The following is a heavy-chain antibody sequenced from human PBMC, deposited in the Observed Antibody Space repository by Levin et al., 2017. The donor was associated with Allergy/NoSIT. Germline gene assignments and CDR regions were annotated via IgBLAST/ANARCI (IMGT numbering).Heavy chain of an antibody. Sequence: GGSLRLSCAASGFTFSSYWMHWVRQAPGKGLVWVSRINSDGSSTSYADSVKGRFTISRDNAKNTLYLQMNSLRAEDTAVYYCARGYYDFWSGYNSYWYFDLWGRGTLVTVSS. V-gene: IGHV3-74*01. D-gene: IGHD3-3*01. CDR3: ARGYYDFWSGYNSYWYFDL. CDR2: INSDGSST. CDR1: GFTFSSYW. J-gene: IGHJ2*01.